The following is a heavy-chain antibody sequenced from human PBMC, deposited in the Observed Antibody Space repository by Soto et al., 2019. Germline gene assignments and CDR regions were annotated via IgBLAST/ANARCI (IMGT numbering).Heavy chain of an antibody. D-gene: IGHD2-15*01. Sequence: EVQLVESGGGLVQPGGSLRLSCAASGFTFSDHYMDWVRQAPGKGLEWVGRTRNKANSYTTEYAASVKGRFTISRDVSKNXXYXQXXSLKPEDTAVYYCARGPYCSGGSCYYLYYYYGMDVWGQGTTVTVSS. CDR3: ARGPYCSGGSCYYLYYYYGMDV. V-gene: IGHV3-72*01. CDR1: GFTFSDHY. J-gene: IGHJ6*02. CDR2: TRNKANSYTT.